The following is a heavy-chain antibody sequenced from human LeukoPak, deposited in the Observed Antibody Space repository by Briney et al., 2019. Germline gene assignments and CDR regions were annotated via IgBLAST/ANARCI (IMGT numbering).Heavy chain of an antibody. D-gene: IGHD2-8*01. J-gene: IGHJ5*02. Sequence: GGSLRLSCAASGFTFSSYEMNWVRQAPGKGLEWVSYISSSGSTIYYADSVKGRFTISRDNAKNSLYLQMNSLRAEDTAVYHCAKNGPFRWFDPWGQGTLVTVSS. V-gene: IGHV3-48*03. CDR1: GFTFSSYE. CDR3: AKNGPFRWFDP. CDR2: ISSSGSTI.